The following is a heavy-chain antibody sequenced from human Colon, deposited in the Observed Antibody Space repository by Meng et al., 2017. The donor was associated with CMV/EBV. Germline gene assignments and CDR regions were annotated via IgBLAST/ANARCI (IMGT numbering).Heavy chain of an antibody. CDR1: GYPFTANQ. CDR3: VRESWYFDF. J-gene: IGHJ4*02. Sequence: QVQLVQSGTEGKKPGASVKVSCKTSGYPFTANQLHWVRQAPGQGLEWMGWIYPQDGGTYFAQKFQDRVTLTRDTSITTAYMELSGLTSDDTAIYYCVRESWYFDFWGEGTLVTVSS. V-gene: IGHV1-2*02. D-gene: IGHD6-13*01. CDR2: IYPQDGGT.